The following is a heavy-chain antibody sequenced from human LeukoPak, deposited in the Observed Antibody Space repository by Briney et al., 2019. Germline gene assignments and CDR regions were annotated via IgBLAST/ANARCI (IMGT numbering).Heavy chain of an antibody. Sequence: SETLSLTCTVSGGSISSSSYYWGWIRQPPGKGLEWIGSIYYSGSTYYNPSLKSRVTISVDTSKNQFSLKLSSVTAADTAVYYCARDGYYGSGRTPWGQGTLVTVSS. J-gene: IGHJ5*02. D-gene: IGHD3-10*01. CDR1: GGSISSSSYY. CDR3: ARDGYYGSGRTP. V-gene: IGHV4-39*07. CDR2: IYYSGST.